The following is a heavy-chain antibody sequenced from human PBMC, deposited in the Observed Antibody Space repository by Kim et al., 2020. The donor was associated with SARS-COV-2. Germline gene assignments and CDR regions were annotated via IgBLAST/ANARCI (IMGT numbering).Heavy chain of an antibody. Sequence: RRSSSYWGWIRQPPGKGLEWIGSIYYSGSTYYNPSLKSRVTISVDTSKNQFSLKLSSVTAADTAVYYCARHGYGGQWLVQVVDYWGQGTLAT. CDR3: ARHGYGGQWLVQVVDY. V-gene: IGHV4-39*01. CDR1: RRSSSY. D-gene: IGHD6-19*01. J-gene: IGHJ4*02. CDR2: IYYSGST.